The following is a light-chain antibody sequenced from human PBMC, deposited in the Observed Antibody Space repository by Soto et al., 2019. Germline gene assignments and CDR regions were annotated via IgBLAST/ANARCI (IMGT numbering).Light chain of an antibody. CDR3: QEYNNYWT. CDR1: QSISKW. Sequence: DIQMTQSPSTLSASIGDRVSITCRASQSISKWLAWHQQKPGKAPKLLIYDASTLQSGVPPRFSGSGSGTEFTLTISSLHPDDFATYYCQEYNNYWTFGQGTKVDNK. V-gene: IGKV1-5*01. CDR2: DAS. J-gene: IGKJ1*01.